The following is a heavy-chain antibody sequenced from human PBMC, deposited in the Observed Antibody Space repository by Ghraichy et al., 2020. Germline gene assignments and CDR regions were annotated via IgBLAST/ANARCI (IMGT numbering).Heavy chain of an antibody. CDR3: AKAIGYSSGWWVDYYDD. J-gene: IGHJ4*02. CDR2: ISESSGST. CDR1: GFTFSSYA. Sequence: GGSLRLSCAASGFTFSSYAMNWVRQAPLKGLQWVSSISESSGSTYYADYVKGRFTISRDNSKNTLYLQMDSLRVDDTAVYYCAKAIGYSSGWWVDYYDDWGQGTLVTVSS. D-gene: IGHD6-19*01. V-gene: IGHV3-23*01.